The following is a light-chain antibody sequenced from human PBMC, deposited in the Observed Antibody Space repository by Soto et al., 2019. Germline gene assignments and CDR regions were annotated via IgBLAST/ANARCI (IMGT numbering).Light chain of an antibody. V-gene: IGLV4-60*03. CDR1: SGHNTYT. CDR3: ETWYSNTHKV. Sequence: QSVLTQSSSASASLGSSVKLTCILSSGHNTYTIAWHQQQPGKAPRFLMTLDRSGSYNRGRGVPDRFSGSSSGADRYLTIASLQSEDEGAYYCETWYSNTHKVFGGGTKLTVL. J-gene: IGLJ3*02. CDR2: LDRSGSY.